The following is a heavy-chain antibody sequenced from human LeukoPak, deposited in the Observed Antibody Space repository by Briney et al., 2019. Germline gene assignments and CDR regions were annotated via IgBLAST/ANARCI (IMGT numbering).Heavy chain of an antibody. J-gene: IGHJ4*02. CDR1: GGSVSNSNYY. V-gene: IGHV4-39*07. CDR3: ARYYDSSGYYPYYFDY. Sequence: SETLSLTCTVSGGSVSNSNYYWGWIRQPPGKGLEWIGSIYYSGRTYYNPSLKSRVTISVDTSKNQFSLKLSSVTAADTAVYYCARYYDSSGYYPYYFDYWGQGTLVTVSS. CDR2: IYYSGRT. D-gene: IGHD3-22*01.